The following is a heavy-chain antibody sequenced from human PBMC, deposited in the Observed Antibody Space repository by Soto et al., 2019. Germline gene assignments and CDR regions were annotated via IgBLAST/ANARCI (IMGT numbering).Heavy chain of an antibody. Sequence: PSETLSLTCTVSVVSISSSSYYWGWIRQPPGKGLEWIGSIYYSGSTYYNPSLKSRVTISVDTSKNQFSLKLSSVTAADTAVYYCARHEGGSRWYDGMDGWGQGTTVTVSS. V-gene: IGHV4-39*01. D-gene: IGHD6-13*01. CDR3: ARHEGGSRWYDGMDG. CDR1: VVSISSSSYY. J-gene: IGHJ6*02. CDR2: IYYSGST.